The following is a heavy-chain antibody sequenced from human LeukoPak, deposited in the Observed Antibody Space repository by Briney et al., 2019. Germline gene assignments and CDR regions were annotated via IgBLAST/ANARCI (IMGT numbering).Heavy chain of an antibody. CDR2: ISSSGGTT. J-gene: IGHJ4*02. Sequence: QPGGSLRLSCAASGFTFSSYAMTWVRQAPGKGLEWVSSISSSGGTTYYADSVKGRFTISRDNSKNTLYLQMNSLRAEDTALYYCAKDGISVAGLDYWGQGTLVTVSS. D-gene: IGHD6-19*01. CDR1: GFTFSSYA. CDR3: AKDGISVAGLDY. V-gene: IGHV3-23*01.